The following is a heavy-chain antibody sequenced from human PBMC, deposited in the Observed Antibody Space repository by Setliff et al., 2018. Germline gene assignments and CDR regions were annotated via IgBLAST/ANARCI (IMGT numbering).Heavy chain of an antibody. CDR2: ITSSSSYI. D-gene: IGHD6-13*01. Sequence: GGSLRLSCAAPEFTFSDYSMNWVRQAPGKGLEWVSFITSSSSYIYYADSVKGRFTISRDNAKNSLYLQMNSLRADDTAVYYCARVAGYSSSWSLGDAFDIWGQGTMVTV. CDR1: EFTFSDYS. J-gene: IGHJ3*02. V-gene: IGHV3-21*01. CDR3: ARVAGYSSSWSLGDAFDI.